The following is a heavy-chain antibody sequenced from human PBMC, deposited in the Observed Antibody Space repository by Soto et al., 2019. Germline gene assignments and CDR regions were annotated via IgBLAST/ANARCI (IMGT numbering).Heavy chain of an antibody. CDR2: IYWDNDK. CDR3: VQSRCGGDCLQSYPSHYYYGVGV. CDR1: GFSLRTSGVG. Sequence: QITLKESGPTLVKPTQTLTLTCTFSGFSLRTSGVGVGWIRQPPGKTLEWLALIYWDNDKRYSPSLKSRLTIIKHTSEHQVVLTMNNMDPVDTVKYYCVQSRCGGDCLQSYPSHYYYGVGVWGQGTTVTVS. D-gene: IGHD2-21*02. J-gene: IGHJ6*02. V-gene: IGHV2-5*02.